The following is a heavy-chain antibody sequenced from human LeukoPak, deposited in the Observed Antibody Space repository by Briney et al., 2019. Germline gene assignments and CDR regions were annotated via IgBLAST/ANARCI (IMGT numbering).Heavy chain of an antibody. CDR2: IYPGDSDT. J-gene: IGHJ4*02. CDR1: GYSFTSYW. Sequence: GESLKISCKGSGYSFTSYWIGWVRQMPGKGLEWMGIIYPGDSDTRYSPSFQGQVTISADKSISTAYLQWSSLKASDTAMYYCARLAESIAARERTFDYWGQGTLVTVSS. CDR3: ARLAESIAARERTFDY. V-gene: IGHV5-51*01. D-gene: IGHD6-6*01.